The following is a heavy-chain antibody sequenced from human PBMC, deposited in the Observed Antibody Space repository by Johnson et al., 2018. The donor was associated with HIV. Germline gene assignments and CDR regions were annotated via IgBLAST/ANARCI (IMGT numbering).Heavy chain of an antibody. V-gene: IGHV3-30-3*01. J-gene: IGHJ3*02. CDR1: GFTFSSYA. CDR3: ARGCGGDCAHQEAFDI. Sequence: QVQLVESGGGLVQPGGSLRLSCAASGFTFSSYAMHWVRKAPGKGLEWVAVISYDGSNKYYADSVKGRFTISRDNSKNTLYLQMNNLRAEDTAVYFCARGCGGDCAHQEAFDIWGQGTLVTVSS. CDR2: ISYDGSNK. D-gene: IGHD2-21*02.